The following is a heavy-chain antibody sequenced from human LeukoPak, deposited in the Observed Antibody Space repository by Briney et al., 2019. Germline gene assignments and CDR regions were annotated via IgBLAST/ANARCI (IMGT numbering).Heavy chain of an antibody. Sequence: PGGSLRLSCAASGFTFDDYAMHWVRQAPGKGLEWVSGISWNSGSIGYADSVKGRFTISRDNAKNSLYLQMNSLRADDTAVYYCARGGLNDAFDIWGQGTMVTVSS. CDR3: ARGGLNDAFDI. CDR2: ISWNSGSI. CDR1: GFTFDDYA. D-gene: IGHD4/OR15-4a*01. J-gene: IGHJ3*02. V-gene: IGHV3-9*01.